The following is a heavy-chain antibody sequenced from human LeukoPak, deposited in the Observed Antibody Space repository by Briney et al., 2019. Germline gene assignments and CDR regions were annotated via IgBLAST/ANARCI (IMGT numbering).Heavy chain of an antibody. Sequence: SETLSLTCAVYGGSFSGYYWSWIRQPPGKGLEWIGEINHSGSTNYNPSLKSRVTISVDTSKNQFSLKLSSVTAADTAVYYCAGNTLSITMVRGVIAYGMDVWGQGTTVTVSS. V-gene: IGHV4-34*01. CDR2: INHSGST. CDR1: GGSFSGYY. J-gene: IGHJ6*02. D-gene: IGHD3-10*01. CDR3: AGNTLSITMVRGVIAYGMDV.